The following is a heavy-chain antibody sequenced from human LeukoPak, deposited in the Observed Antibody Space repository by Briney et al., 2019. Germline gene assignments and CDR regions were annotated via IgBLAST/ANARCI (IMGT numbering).Heavy chain of an antibody. J-gene: IGHJ4*02. D-gene: IGHD5-12*01. CDR3: TTDSGYSGYDYPY. CDR1: GFTFSIYS. Sequence: GGSLRLSCAASGFTFSIYSMNWVRQAPGKGLEWISYIRSSSRTIYYADSVKGRFTISRDDSKNTLYLQMNSLKTEDTAVYYCTTDSGYSGYDYPYWGQGNLVTVSS. V-gene: IGHV3-48*01. CDR2: IRSSSRTI.